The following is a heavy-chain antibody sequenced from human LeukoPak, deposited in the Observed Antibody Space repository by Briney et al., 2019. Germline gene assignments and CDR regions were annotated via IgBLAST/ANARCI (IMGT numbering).Heavy chain of an antibody. V-gene: IGHV3-30*04. J-gene: IGHJ6*02. D-gene: IGHD2-15*01. CDR1: GFTFSSYA. Sequence: GRSLRLSCAASGFTFSSYAMHWVRQAPGKGLEWVAVISYDGSNKYYADSVKGRFTISRDNSKSTLYLQMNSLRAEDTAVYYCARSTIVMDVWGQGTTVTVSS. CDR3: ARSTIVMDV. CDR2: ISYDGSNK.